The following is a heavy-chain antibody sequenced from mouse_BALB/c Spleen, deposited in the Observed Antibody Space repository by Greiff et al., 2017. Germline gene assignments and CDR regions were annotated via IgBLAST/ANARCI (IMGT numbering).Heavy chain of an antibody. V-gene: IGHV3-2*02. CDR1: GYSITSDYA. CDR2: ISYSGST. CDR3: ARSYYGSWFAY. D-gene: IGHD1-2*01. Sequence: EVQLQQSGPGLVKPSQSLSLTCTVTGYSITSDYAWNWIRQFPGNKLEWMGYISYSGSTSYNPSLKSRISITRDTSKNQFFLQLNSVTTEDTATYYCARSYYGSWFAYWGQGTLVTVSA. J-gene: IGHJ3*01.